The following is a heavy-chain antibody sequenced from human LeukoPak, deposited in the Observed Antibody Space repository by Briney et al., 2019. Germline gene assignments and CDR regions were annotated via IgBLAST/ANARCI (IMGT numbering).Heavy chain of an antibody. J-gene: IGHJ4*02. V-gene: IGHV4-4*07. CDR2: TYTTGDT. CDR1: GGSISGYY. Sequence: SETLSLTCTVSGGSISGYYWNWIRQPAGKGLEWIGRTYTTGDTNYNPSLKSRVTMSVDTSKNQFSLELTSVTAADTAVYYCAREWTVDGYPYYVDYWGRGPLVTVSS. D-gene: IGHD3-22*01. CDR3: AREWTVDGYPYYVDY.